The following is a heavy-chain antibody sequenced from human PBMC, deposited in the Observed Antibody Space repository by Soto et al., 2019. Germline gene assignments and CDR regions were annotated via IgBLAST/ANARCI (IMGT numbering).Heavy chain of an antibody. CDR3: ARDATTECSGGSCYSDFDY. CDR2: ISAYNGNT. V-gene: IGHV1-18*01. J-gene: IGHJ4*02. D-gene: IGHD2-15*01. CDR1: GYTFTSYG. Sequence: GASVKVSCKASGYTFTSYGISWVRQAPGQGLEWMGWISAYNGNTNYAQKLQGRVTMTTDTSTSTAYMELRSLRSDDTAVYYYARDATTECSGGSCYSDFDYWGQGTLVTAPQ.